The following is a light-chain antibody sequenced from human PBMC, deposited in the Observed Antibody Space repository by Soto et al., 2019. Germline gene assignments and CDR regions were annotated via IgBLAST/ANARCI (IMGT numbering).Light chain of an antibody. Sequence: EIVLTQSPATVSLSPLEVAALSFRASQSVRIFLAWYQQKPGQAPRLLIYDASNRATGIPDRFSGSGSGTDFTLTISSLQSQDFAVYYCQQYHNWPLTFGQGTRLEIK. CDR2: DAS. CDR3: QQYHNWPLT. J-gene: IGKJ5*01. V-gene: IGKV3-11*01. CDR1: QSVRIF.